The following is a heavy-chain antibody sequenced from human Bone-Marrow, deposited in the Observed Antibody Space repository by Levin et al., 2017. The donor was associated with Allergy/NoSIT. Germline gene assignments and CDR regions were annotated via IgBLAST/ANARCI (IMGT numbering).Heavy chain of an antibody. D-gene: IGHD2-15*01. V-gene: IGHV1-18*01. Sequence: VASVKVSCKASGYTFTSYGISWVRQAPGQGLEWMGWISAYNGNTNYAQKLQGRVTMTTDTSTSTAYMELRSLRSDDTAVYYCARDCSGGSCYSPPSYYYYGMDVWGQGTTVTVSS. J-gene: IGHJ6*02. CDR2: ISAYNGNT. CDR3: ARDCSGGSCYSPPSYYYYGMDV. CDR1: GYTFTSYG.